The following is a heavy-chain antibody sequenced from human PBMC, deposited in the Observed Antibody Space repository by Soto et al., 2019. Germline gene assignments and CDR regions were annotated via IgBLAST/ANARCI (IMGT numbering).Heavy chain of an antibody. J-gene: IGHJ4*02. V-gene: IGHV3-30*03. Sequence: SLRLSCAASGFTFSSYGMHWVRQAPGKGLEWVAVISYDGSNKYYADSVKGRFTISRDNAKNTLYLQMNSLRAEDTAVYYCVRTSLVVAAATREDYWGQGTLVTVSS. CDR3: VRTSLVVAAATREDY. CDR1: GFTFSSYG. D-gene: IGHD2-15*01. CDR2: ISYDGSNK.